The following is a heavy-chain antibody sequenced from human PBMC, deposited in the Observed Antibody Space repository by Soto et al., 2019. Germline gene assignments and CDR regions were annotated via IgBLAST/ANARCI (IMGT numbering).Heavy chain of an antibody. D-gene: IGHD6-6*01. CDR1: GGSISSVSYY. CDR2: IYYSGSA. CDR3: AGGIAARPLGY. V-gene: IGHV4-39*07. J-gene: IGHJ4*02. Sequence: SETLSLTCTVSGGSISSVSYYWGWIRQPPGKGLEWIGSIYYSGSAYYNPSLKSRVTMSVDRSKNQLSLKLSSVTAADTAVYYCAGGIAARPLGYWGQGTLVTVSS.